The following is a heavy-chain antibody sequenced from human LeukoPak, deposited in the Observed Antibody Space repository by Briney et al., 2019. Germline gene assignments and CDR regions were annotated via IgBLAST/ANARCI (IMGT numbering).Heavy chain of an antibody. CDR3: AGGSSWQTFYYYYYGMDV. Sequence: SETLSLTCAVYGGSFSGYYWSWIRQPPGKGLEWIGEINHSGSTNYNPSLKSRVTISVDTSKNQFSLKLSSVTAADTAVYFRAGGSSWQTFYYYYYGMDVWGQGTTVTVSS. J-gene: IGHJ6*02. V-gene: IGHV4-34*01. CDR2: INHSGST. CDR1: GGSFSGYY. D-gene: IGHD6-13*01.